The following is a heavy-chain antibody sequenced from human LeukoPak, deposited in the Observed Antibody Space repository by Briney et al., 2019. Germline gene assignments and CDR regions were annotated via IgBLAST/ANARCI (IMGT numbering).Heavy chain of an antibody. V-gene: IGHV1-2*02. CDR3: ARGDRSSSVLEDAFDL. Sequence: ASVKVSCRASGYTFTGNYIHWVRQAPGQGLEWMGWINPNSGGTNFAQRFQGRVTMTRDTSITTAYMDLTRLTSDDTAVYYCARGDRSSSVLEDAFDLWGQGTMATVSS. CDR1: GYTFTGNY. CDR2: INPNSGGT. D-gene: IGHD6-6*01. J-gene: IGHJ3*01.